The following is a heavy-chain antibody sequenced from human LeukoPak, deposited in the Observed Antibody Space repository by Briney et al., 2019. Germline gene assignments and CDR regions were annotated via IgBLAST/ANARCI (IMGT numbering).Heavy chain of an antibody. V-gene: IGHV3-7*03. CDR3: ATGRQMGY. CDR2: IKQDGSEK. CDR1: GFTFSSFW. Sequence: GGSLRLSCAVSGFTFSSFWMSWVRHAPGKGLEWVANIKQDGSEKYYVDSVKGRFTISRDNAKNSLFLQMNSLRAEDTAVYYCATGRQMGYWGQGTLVTVSS. J-gene: IGHJ4*02. D-gene: IGHD5-24*01.